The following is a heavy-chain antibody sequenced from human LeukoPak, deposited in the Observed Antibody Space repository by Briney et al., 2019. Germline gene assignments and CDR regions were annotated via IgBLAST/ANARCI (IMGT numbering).Heavy chain of an antibody. CDR3: ARDHYYGSGSYKGASYFDY. V-gene: IGHV1-18*01. D-gene: IGHD3-10*01. CDR2: ISAYNGNT. Sequence: SWVRQAXGQGLEWMGWISAYNGNTNYAQKLQGRVTMTTDTSTSTAYMELRSLRSDDTAVYYCARDHYYGSGSYKGASYFDYWGQGTLVTVSS. J-gene: IGHJ4*02.